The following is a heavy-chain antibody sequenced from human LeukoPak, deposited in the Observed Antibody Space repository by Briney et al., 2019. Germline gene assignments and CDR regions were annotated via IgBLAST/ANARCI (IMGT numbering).Heavy chain of an antibody. CDR3: ARGYCTSSSCYNDY. D-gene: IGHD2-2*02. J-gene: IGHJ4*02. Sequence: GGSLRLSCAASGFIFSDYTMNWVRQAPGKGLEWVATMSFDVNNRYYADSVRGRFTISRDNSKNTLYLQMNSLRAEDTAVYSCARGYCTSSSCYNDYWGQGTLVTVSS. CDR1: GFIFSDYT. V-gene: IGHV3-30*04. CDR2: MSFDVNNR.